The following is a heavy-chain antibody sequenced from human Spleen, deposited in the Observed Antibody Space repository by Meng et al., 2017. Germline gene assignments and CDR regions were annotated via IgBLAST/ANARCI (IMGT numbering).Heavy chain of an antibody. CDR3: ATPLDDYGDRRPK. J-gene: IGHJ4*02. V-gene: IGHV3-21*01. D-gene: IGHD4-17*01. Sequence: GESLKISCKDSGLTFSTYSMNWVRQAPGKGLEWVSSISSTSSFIYYADSVKGRFTISRDNAKNSVYLQMNSLRAEDTAVYYCATPLDDYGDRRPKWGQGTLVTVSS. CDR1: GLTFSTYS. CDR2: ISSTSSFI.